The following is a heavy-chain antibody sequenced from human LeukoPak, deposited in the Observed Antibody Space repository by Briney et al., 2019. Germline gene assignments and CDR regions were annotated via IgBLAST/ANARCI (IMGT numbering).Heavy chain of an antibody. V-gene: IGHV4-34*01. CDR1: GGSFSGYY. Sequence: SETLSLTCAVYGGSFSGYYWSWIRQPPGKGLEWIEEINHSGSTNYNPSLKSRVTISVDTSKNQFSLKLSSVTAADTAVYYCARGGPLYMMVRKVGPALDYWGQGTLVTVSS. CDR2: INHSGST. CDR3: ARGGPLYMMVRKVGPALDY. D-gene: IGHD3-10*01. J-gene: IGHJ4*02.